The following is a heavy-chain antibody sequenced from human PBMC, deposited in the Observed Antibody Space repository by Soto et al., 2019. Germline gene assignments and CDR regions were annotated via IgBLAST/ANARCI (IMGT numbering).Heavy chain of an antibody. CDR2: IYRTGST. CDR1: GGSFTSNNW. D-gene: IGHD6-19*01. CDR3: ARVKAVAGRQWLDP. Sequence: SETLSLTCAVSGGSFTSNNWWTWVRPPPGQGLEWIGEIYRTGSTNYNPSLKSRVTISLDTSKNQFSLKLSSVTAADTAVYYCARVKAVAGRQWLDPWGQGTLVTVSS. V-gene: IGHV4-4*02. J-gene: IGHJ5*02.